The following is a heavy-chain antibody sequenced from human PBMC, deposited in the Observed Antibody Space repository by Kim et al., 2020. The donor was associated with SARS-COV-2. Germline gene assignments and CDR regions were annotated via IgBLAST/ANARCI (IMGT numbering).Heavy chain of an antibody. CDR3: SRSTVGAYFDY. V-gene: IGHV3-53*01. D-gene: IGHD1-26*01. J-gene: IGHJ4*02. CDR2: T. Sequence: TYYAASVKGRFPISRDIPKDTLYLQMNSLRADDTAVYYCSRSTVGAYFDYWGQGSLVSVSS.